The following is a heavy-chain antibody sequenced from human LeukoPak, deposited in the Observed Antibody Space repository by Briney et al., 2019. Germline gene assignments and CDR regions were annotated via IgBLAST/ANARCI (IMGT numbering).Heavy chain of an antibody. D-gene: IGHD1-20*01. V-gene: IGHV3-30*02. CDR1: GFTFSSYG. Sequence: GGSLRLSCAASGFTFSSYGMHWVRQAPGKGLEWVAFIRYDGSNKYYADSVKGRFTISRDNSKNTLYLQMNSLRAEDTAVYYCAKAVYNWNRYDNYYYMDVWGKGTTVTVSS. CDR2: IRYDGSNK. J-gene: IGHJ6*03. CDR3: AKAVYNWNRYDNYYYMDV.